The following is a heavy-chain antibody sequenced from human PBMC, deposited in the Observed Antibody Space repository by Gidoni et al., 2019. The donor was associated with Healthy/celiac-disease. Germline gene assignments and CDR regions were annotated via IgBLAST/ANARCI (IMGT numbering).Heavy chain of an antibody. Sequence: QMQLVQSGPEVKKPGTSVQVSCNASGFTFTSSAMQWVRQARGQRLEWIGWIVVGSGNTNYAQKFQERVTITRDMSTSTAYMELSSLRSEDTAVYYCAAWMDLGYSSSNDAFDIWGQGTMVTVSS. CDR1: GFTFTSSA. V-gene: IGHV1-58*02. D-gene: IGHD6-13*01. CDR2: IVVGSGNT. CDR3: AAWMDLGYSSSNDAFDI. J-gene: IGHJ3*02.